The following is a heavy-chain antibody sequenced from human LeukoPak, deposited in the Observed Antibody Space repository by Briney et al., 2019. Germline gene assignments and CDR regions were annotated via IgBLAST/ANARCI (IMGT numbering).Heavy chain of an antibody. CDR3: GRENFASETYYCDY. V-gene: IGHV1-18*01. J-gene: IGHJ4*02. D-gene: IGHD3-10*01. Sequence: GASVKVSCKASGYIFTRYGVTWVRQAPGQGLEWMVWISAYNGNTKYEEKVQDRVTMTTDTSTNTVYMELRSLRSDDSAVYYCGRENFASETYYCDYWGQGTQVTVSS. CDR1: GYIFTRYG. CDR2: ISAYNGNT.